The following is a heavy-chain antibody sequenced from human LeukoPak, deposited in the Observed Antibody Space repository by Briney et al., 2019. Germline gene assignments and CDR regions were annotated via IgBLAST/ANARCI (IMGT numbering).Heavy chain of an antibody. Sequence: GGSLRLSCTTSGFAFSDYWVSWVRQAPGKGLEWLAIINQDGSQTSYVDSVRGRFTVSRDNAKNSLYLQMNSLRADDTAVYYCARDSSPRYSGYDWVYWGRGTLVTVSS. CDR1: GFAFSDYW. J-gene: IGHJ4*02. D-gene: IGHD5-12*01. V-gene: IGHV3-7*01. CDR2: INQDGSQT. CDR3: ARDSSPRYSGYDWVY.